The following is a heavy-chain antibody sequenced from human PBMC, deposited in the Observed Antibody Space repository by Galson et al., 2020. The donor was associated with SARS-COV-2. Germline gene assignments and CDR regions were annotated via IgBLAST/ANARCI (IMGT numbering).Heavy chain of an antibody. V-gene: IGHV1-18*01. J-gene: IGHJ4*02. CDR3: ARLLGSGSFIDY. CDR2: ISAFNGNT. Sequence: ASVKVSCKASGYTFNTYGVTWVRQAPGQGLEWVGWISAFNGNTNSAQKVQGRVTMTTDTSTSTAYMELRRLGSDDTAVYYCARLLGSGSFIDYWGQGTLVTVSS. CDR1: GYTFNTYG. D-gene: IGHD3-10*01.